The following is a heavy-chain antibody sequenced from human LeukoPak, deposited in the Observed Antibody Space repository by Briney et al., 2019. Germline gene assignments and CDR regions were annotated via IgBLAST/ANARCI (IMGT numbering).Heavy chain of an antibody. Sequence: GGSLRLSCAASGFTFSSYAMSWVRQAPGKGLEWVSAISGSGGSTYYADSVKGRFTISRDNSKNTLYLQMNSLRAEDTAVYYCHEFPYCSSTSCYLAGDYWGQGTLVTVSS. J-gene: IGHJ4*02. CDR2: ISGSGGST. V-gene: IGHV3-23*01. CDR3: HEFPYCSSTSCYLAGDY. D-gene: IGHD2-2*01. CDR1: GFTFSSYA.